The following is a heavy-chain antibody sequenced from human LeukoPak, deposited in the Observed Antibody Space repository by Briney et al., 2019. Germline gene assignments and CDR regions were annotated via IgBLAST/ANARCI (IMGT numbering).Heavy chain of an antibody. Sequence: KPSETLSLTCTVSGGSISSGSYYWSWIRQPAGKGLEWIGRIYTSGSTNYNPSLKSRVTISVDTSKNQFSLKLSSVTVADTAVYYCARTSRTFGIGWGQGTMVTVSS. CDR3: ARTSRTFGIG. CDR1: GGSISSGSYY. J-gene: IGHJ3*01. V-gene: IGHV4-61*02. D-gene: IGHD3-3*02. CDR2: IYTSGST.